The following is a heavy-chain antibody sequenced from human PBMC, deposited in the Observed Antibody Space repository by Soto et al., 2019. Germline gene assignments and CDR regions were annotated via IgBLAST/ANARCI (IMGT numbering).Heavy chain of an antibody. CDR2: IGGSGETT. Sequence: HPGGSLRLSCAASGFPFSTTDMSWVRQAPGKGLEWVSTIGGSGETTYYADSVKGRFTISRDNSKNTLYLQMNSLRADDTALYYCAKNSGWFNTWGQGALVTVSS. CDR1: GFPFSTTD. D-gene: IGHD3-10*01. CDR3: AKNSGWFNT. V-gene: IGHV3-23*01. J-gene: IGHJ5*02.